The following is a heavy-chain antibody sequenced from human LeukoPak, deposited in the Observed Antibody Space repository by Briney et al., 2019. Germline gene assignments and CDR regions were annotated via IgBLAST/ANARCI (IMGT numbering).Heavy chain of an antibody. CDR1: GFTFSSYA. V-gene: IGHV3-23*01. D-gene: IGHD2-8*01. J-gene: IGHJ4*02. CDR3: AEELAMFSPGTKNHVY. CDR2: ISGSGGST. Sequence: PGGSLRLSCAASGFTFSSYAMSWVRQAPGKGLEWVSAISGSGGSTYYADSVKGRFTISRDNSKNTLYLQMNSLRAEDTAVYYCAEELAMFSPGTKNHVYWGQGTLVTVSS.